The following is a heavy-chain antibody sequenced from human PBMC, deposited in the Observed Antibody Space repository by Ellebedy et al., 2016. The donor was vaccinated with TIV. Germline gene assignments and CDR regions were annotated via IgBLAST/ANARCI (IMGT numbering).Heavy chain of an antibody. CDR3: ARRYPVFDP. V-gene: IGHV3-33*01. D-gene: IGHD1-14*01. J-gene: IGHJ5*02. CDR1: GFIFSTYG. CDR2: IWYDGGNK. Sequence: PGGSLRLSCEASGFIFSTYGMHWVRQAPGKGLEWVAFIWYDGGNKYYADSVKGRFTISRDNSKNTLYLQMNSLRAEDTAVYYCARRYPVFDPWGQGTLVTVSS.